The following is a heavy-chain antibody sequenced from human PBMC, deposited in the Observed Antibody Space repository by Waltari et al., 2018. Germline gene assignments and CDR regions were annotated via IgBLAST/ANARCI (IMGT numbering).Heavy chain of an antibody. J-gene: IGHJ6*03. CDR3: AREAAAAGTSYYYYYYMDV. V-gene: IGHV1-69*14. D-gene: IGHD6-13*01. CDR1: GGTFSSYA. CDR2: ISPICGTA. Sequence: QVQLVQSGAEVKKPGSSVKVSCKASGGTFSSYAISWVRQAPGQGLEWMGGISPICGTAIYAQKFQGRVTITADKSTSTAYMELSSLRSEDTAVYYCAREAAAAGTSYYYYYYMDVWGKGTTVTVSS.